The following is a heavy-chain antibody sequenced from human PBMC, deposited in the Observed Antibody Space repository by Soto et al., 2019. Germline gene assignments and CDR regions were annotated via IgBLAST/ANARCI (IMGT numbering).Heavy chain of an antibody. J-gene: IGHJ4*02. CDR2: ISYEGSNT. CDR3: AKEVHCGGGSCSWSEGFDY. Sequence: QVQLVESGGGVVQPGRSLRLSCAASGFIFSSYGRHWVRRAPGKGLGWVAVISYEGSNTYYADSVKGRFTITRDNSKNTLYLQMNSLRPEDTAVYYCAKEVHCGGGSCSWSEGFDYWGQGTLLTVSS. D-gene: IGHD2-15*01. V-gene: IGHV3-30*18. CDR1: GFIFSSYG.